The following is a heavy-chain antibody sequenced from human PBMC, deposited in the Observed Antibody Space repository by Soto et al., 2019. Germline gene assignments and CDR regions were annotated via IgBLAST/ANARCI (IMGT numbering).Heavy chain of an antibody. V-gene: IGHV4-31*03. CDR1: GGSISSGAYY. J-gene: IGHJ5*02. CDR3: ARTDGELRRFDP. Sequence: SETLSLTCTVSGGSISSGAYYWTWIRQSPGKGLEWIGYIFHSGSTYSSPSLKSRLSLSVDTSQNQFSLTLRSVTAADAAMYYCARTDGELRRFDPWGQGTLVTVSS. CDR2: IFHSGST. D-gene: IGHD1-7*01.